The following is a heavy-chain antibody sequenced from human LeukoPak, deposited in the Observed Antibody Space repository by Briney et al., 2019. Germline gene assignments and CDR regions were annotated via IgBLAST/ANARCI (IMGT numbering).Heavy chain of an antibody. CDR1: GGTFSSYA. D-gene: IGHD3-22*01. CDR2: IILIFHTA. Sequence: SVKVSCKASGGTFSSYAISWVGQAPGQGVEWMGGIILIFHTANYAQKIPGQVTITTDQSTSTAYMEMSSLRSEDRAVYYCAREGGDSSGYYLNYFDYWGQGTLVTVSS. J-gene: IGHJ4*02. V-gene: IGHV1-69*05. CDR3: AREGGDSSGYYLNYFDY.